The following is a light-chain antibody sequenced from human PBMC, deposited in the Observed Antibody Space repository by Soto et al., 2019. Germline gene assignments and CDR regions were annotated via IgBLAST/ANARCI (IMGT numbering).Light chain of an antibody. Sequence: QLVLTQPASVSGSPGQSITISCTGTSSDIGSHNFVSWHQQHPGKAPKFIIYGVSNRPSGVSNRFSGSKSGNTASLTISGLQADDEADYYCSSYTSTYIWVFGGGTKVTVL. J-gene: IGLJ3*02. V-gene: IGLV2-14*01. CDR1: SSDIGSHNF. CDR3: SSYTSTYIWV. CDR2: GVS.